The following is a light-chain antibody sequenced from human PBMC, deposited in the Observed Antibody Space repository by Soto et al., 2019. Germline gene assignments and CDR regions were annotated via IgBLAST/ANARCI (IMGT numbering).Light chain of an antibody. V-gene: IGLV3-21*04. CDR2: YDS. CDR3: QVWDSSSDHEV. Sequence: SYELTQPPSVSVAPGKTARITCGGNNIGSKSVHWYQQKPGQAPVMVIYYDSARPSGIPERFSGSNSGNTATLTISRVEAGDEADYHCQVWDSSSDHEVFGGGTKVTVL. J-gene: IGLJ2*01. CDR1: NIGSKS.